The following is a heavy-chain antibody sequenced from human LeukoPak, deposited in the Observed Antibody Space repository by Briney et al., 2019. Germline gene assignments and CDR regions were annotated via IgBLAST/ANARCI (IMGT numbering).Heavy chain of an antibody. CDR2: IYWHDDK. Sequence: SGPTLLKPTQTLTLSCTFSGFSLNRRAVGVGWIRQPPGKALEWLSLIYWHDDKRYSPSLKSRQTITKDPSKTQVVLTMTNMDPVDTATYYCAHTVAAATLNWFDPWGQGTPVTVSS. CDR3: AHTVAAATLNWFDP. CDR1: GFSLNRRAVG. D-gene: IGHD2-15*01. J-gene: IGHJ5*02. V-gene: IGHV2-5*01.